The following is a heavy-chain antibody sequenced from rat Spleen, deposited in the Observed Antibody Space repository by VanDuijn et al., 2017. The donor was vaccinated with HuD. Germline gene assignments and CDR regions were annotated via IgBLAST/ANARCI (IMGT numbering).Heavy chain of an antibody. CDR2: MWSDGDT. CDR3: ARDGYDGYYHVLDY. CDR1: GFSLTSYH. Sequence: QVQLKESGPGLVQPSQTLSLTCTVSGFSLTSYHVHWIRQPPGKGLEWMGLMWSDGDTSYNSGLKSRLSISRDTSKSQVFLKMNSLQPEDTATYDCARDGYDGYYHVLDYWGQGVMVTVSS. V-gene: IGHV2-32*01. J-gene: IGHJ2*01. D-gene: IGHD1-12*03.